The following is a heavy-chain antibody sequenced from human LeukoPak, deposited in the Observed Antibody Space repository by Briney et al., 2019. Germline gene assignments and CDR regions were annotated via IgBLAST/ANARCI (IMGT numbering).Heavy chain of an antibody. J-gene: IGHJ6*03. Sequence: GGSLRLSCAASEFTFTSYAISWVRQAPGQGLEWMGGVIPIFGTANYAQKFQGRVTITADESTSTAYMELSSLRSEDTAVYYCARDRGGYDYEYYYYYMDVWGKGTTVTISS. CDR2: VIPIFGTA. V-gene: IGHV1-69*01. D-gene: IGHD5-12*01. CDR1: EFTFTSYA. CDR3: ARDRGGYDYEYYYYYMDV.